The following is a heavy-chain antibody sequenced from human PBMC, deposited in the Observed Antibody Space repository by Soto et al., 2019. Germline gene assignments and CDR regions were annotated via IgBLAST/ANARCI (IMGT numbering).Heavy chain of an antibody. J-gene: IGHJ4*02. CDR1: GGSISSSSYY. Sequence: SESLSLTCTVSGGSISSSSYYWGWILQPPGKGLEWIGSIYYSGSTYYNPSLKSRVTISVDTSKNQFSLKLSSVTAADTAVYYCARGHRGATTFDYWGQGTLVTVSS. CDR3: ARGHRGATTFDY. D-gene: IGHD1-26*01. CDR2: IYYSGST. V-gene: IGHV4-39*01.